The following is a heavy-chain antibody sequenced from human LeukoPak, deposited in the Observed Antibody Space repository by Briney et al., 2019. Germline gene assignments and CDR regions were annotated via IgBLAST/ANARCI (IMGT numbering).Heavy chain of an antibody. CDR2: ISSSGSTI. D-gene: IGHD2-15*01. V-gene: IGHV3-48*03. Sequence: GGSLRLSCAASGFTFSSYEMNWFRQAPGKGLEWVSYISSSGSTIYYADSVKGRFTISRDNAKNSLYLQMNSLRAEDTAVYYCARALGFAATFDYWGQGTLVTVSS. CDR3: ARALGFAATFDY. J-gene: IGHJ4*02. CDR1: GFTFSSYE.